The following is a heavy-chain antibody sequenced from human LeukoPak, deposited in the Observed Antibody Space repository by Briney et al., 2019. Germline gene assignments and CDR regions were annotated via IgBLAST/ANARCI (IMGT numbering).Heavy chain of an antibody. V-gene: IGHV4-4*09. Sequence: SETLSLTCTVSGDFISSYYWSWIRQPPGMGLEWIGYIYTSGASNYIPSLKGRVTISIDTSKTQFSLKLSSVTAAASAVYYCARLTRLSTSPDRYYLDYWGQGTLVTVSS. CDR3: ARLTRLSTSPDRYYLDY. CDR2: IYTSGAS. J-gene: IGHJ4*02. CDR1: GDFISSYY. D-gene: IGHD6-6*01.